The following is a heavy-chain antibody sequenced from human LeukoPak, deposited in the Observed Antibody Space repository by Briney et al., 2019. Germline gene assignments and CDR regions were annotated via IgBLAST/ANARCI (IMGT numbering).Heavy chain of an antibody. J-gene: IGHJ4*02. CDR1: GFTFTSYT. V-gene: IGHV3-48*02. Sequence: PGGSLRLSCAASGFTFTSYTMNWVRQAPGKGLEWVSYTSSDGSIKYYADSVKGRFTVSRDNAKNSFYLQMNSLRDEDMAVYYRAAGYSKTRFDYWGQGTLVTVSS. CDR2: TSSDGSIK. D-gene: IGHD5-18*01. CDR3: AAGYSKTRFDY.